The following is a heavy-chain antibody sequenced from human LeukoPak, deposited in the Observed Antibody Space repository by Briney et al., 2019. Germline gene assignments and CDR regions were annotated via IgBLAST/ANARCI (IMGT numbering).Heavy chain of an antibody. CDR2: IYTSGST. CDR1: GGSIGSYY. D-gene: IGHD6-6*01. J-gene: IGHJ4*02. V-gene: IGHV4-4*07. CDR3: ARDAGTSIAGDY. Sequence: SETLSLTCTVSGGSIGSYYWSWVRQPPGKGLEWIGRIYTSGSTNYNPSLKSRVTMSVDTSKNQFSLKLSSVTAADTAVYYCARDAGTSIAGDYWGQGTLVTVSS.